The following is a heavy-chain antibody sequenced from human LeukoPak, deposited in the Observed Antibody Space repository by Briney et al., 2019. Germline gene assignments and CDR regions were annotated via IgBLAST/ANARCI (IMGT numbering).Heavy chain of an antibody. J-gene: IGHJ4*02. CDR2: ISGSGDAT. D-gene: IGHD6-6*01. V-gene: IGHV3-23*01. CDR1: KFNFA. CDR3: AKGHFASSSFFDY. Sequence: GGSLRLSCAASKFNFAMSWVRQTADKRLEWVSAISGSGDATFYTDSEKGRFTISRDNSKNTLYLQMNNLRVEDTAVYYCAKGHFASSSFFDYWGQGTLVTVSS.